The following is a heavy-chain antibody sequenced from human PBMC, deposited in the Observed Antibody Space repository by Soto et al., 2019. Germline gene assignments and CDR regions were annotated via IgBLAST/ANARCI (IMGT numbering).Heavy chain of an antibody. J-gene: IGHJ6*02. D-gene: IGHD3-22*01. V-gene: IGHV3-21*01. CDR2: ISSSSSYI. CDR3: ARYDSSGYYWPYYYYGMDV. CDR1: GFTFSTYS. Sequence: PGGSLRLSCAASGFTFSTYSMNWVRQAPGKGLEWVSSISSSSSYIYYAETVKGRFTISRDNAKNSLYLQMNSLRAEDTAVYYFARYDSSGYYWPYYYYGMDVWGQGTTVTVSS.